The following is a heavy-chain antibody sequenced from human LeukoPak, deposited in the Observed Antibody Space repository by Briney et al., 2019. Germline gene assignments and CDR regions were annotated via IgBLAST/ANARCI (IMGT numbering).Heavy chain of an antibody. CDR3: ARRGLLARHPYFDY. CDR2: INHSGST. D-gene: IGHD2-15*01. J-gene: IGHJ4*02. Sequence: PSETLSLTCTVSGGSISSYYWSWIRQPPGKGLEWIGEINHSGSTNYSPSLKSRVTISVDTSKNQFSLKLSSVTAADTAVYYCARRGLLARHPYFDYWGQGTLVTVSS. V-gene: IGHV4-34*01. CDR1: GGSISSYY.